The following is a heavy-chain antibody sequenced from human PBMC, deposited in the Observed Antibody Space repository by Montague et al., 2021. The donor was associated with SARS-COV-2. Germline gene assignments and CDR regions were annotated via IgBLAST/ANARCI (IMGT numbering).Heavy chain of an antibody. V-gene: IGHV4-31*03. D-gene: IGHD4-23*01. Sequence: TLSLTCTVSGGSISGGGYYWSWIRQHPGKGLEWIGYIYYSGSTYYNPSLKSRVTISVDTSKNQFSLKLSSETAADTAVYYCASTYGGNLGYYYYYMDVWGKGTTVTVSS. CDR3: ASTYGGNLGYYYYYMDV. CDR2: IYYSGST. CDR1: GGSISGGGYY. J-gene: IGHJ6*03.